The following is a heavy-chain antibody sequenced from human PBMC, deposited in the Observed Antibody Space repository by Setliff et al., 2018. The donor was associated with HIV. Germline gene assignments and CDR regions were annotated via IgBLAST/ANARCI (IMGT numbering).Heavy chain of an antibody. D-gene: IGHD6-13*01. J-gene: IGHJ3*02. CDR3: ARDPGYKSTWYGVFDI. CDR1: GYTFTNYY. V-gene: IGHV1-2*02. CDR2: INPNSGGT. Sequence: ASVKVSCKASGYTFTNYYMHWVRQAPGQGLEWMGWINPNSGGTNYAQKFQGRVNMTRDTSISTTYMELSRLRSDDTAVYYCARDPGYKSTWYGVFDIWGQGTMVTVSS.